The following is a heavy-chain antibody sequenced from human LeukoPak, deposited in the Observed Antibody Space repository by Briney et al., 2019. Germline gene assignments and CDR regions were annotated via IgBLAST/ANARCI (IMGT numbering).Heavy chain of an antibody. CDR2: SCYT. J-gene: IGHJ4*02. V-gene: IGHV3-11*06. D-gene: IGHD1-26*01. Sequence: SCYTHHTDSVKGRFTISRDNAKNSLYLQMNSLRAEDTAVYYCARGASGRDYWGQGTLVTVSS. CDR3: ARGASGRDY.